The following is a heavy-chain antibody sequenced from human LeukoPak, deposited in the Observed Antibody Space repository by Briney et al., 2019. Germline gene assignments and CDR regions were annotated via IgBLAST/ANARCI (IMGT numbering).Heavy chain of an antibody. CDR1: GFTFSSYA. CDR2: ISGSGGST. CDR3: ANLFLRRGVNAFDI. J-gene: IGHJ3*02. Sequence: TGGFLRLSCAASGFTFSSYAMSWVRQAPGKGLEWVSAISGSGGSTYYADSVKGRFTISRDNSKNTLYLQMNSLRAEDTAVYYCANLFLRRGVNAFDIWGQGTMVTVSS. V-gene: IGHV3-23*01. D-gene: IGHD3-10*01.